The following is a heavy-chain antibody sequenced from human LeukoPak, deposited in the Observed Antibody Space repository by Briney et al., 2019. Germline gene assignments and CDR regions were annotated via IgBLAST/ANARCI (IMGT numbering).Heavy chain of an antibody. CDR3: ARTSIYGSGSYYLLDY. Sequence: PSETLSLTCAVYGGSFSGYYWSWIRQPPGKGLEWIGEINHSGSTNYNPSLKSRVTISVDTSKNQFSLKLSSVTAADTAVYYCARTSIYGSGSYYLLDYWGQGTLVTVSS. CDR2: INHSGST. CDR1: GGSFSGYY. J-gene: IGHJ4*02. V-gene: IGHV4-34*01. D-gene: IGHD3-10*01.